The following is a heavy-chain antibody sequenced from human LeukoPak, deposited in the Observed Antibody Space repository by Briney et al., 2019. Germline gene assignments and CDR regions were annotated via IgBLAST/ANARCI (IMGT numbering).Heavy chain of an antibody. CDR2: INHSGST. CDR3: ARCKDDSSGSSDEALDI. J-gene: IGHJ3*02. CDR1: SGSFSGYY. V-gene: IGHV4-34*01. D-gene: IGHD3-22*01. Sequence: SETLSLTCAVYSGSFSGYYWSWVRQPPGKGLEWIGEINHSGSTNYNPSLKSRVTISVDTSKNQFSLKLSSVTAADTAVYYCARCKDDSSGSSDEALDIWGQGTMVTVSS.